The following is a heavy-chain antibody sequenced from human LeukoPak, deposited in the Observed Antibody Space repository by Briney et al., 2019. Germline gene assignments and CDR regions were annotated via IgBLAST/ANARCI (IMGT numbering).Heavy chain of an antibody. V-gene: IGHV4-59*08. CDR1: GGSISSYY. J-gene: IGHJ4*02. CDR2: IYYSGST. D-gene: IGHD2-15*01. Sequence: PSETLSLTCTVSGGSISSYYWSWIRQPPGKGLEWIGYIYYSGSTNYNPSLKSRVTISVDTSKNQFSLKLSSVTAADTAVYYCARLWSTYCNGGSCPHQPNYWGQGTLVTVSS. CDR3: ARLWSTYCNGGSCPHQPNY.